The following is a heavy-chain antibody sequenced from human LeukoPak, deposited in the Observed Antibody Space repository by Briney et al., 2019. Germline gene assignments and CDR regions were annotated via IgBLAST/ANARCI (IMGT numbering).Heavy chain of an antibody. CDR2: ISRNSGSI. V-gene: IGHV3-9*01. CDR1: GFTFDDYA. D-gene: IGHD1-26*01. CDR3: AKDGRREQTYYAHYFDY. Sequence: GRSLRLSCAASGFTFDDYAMHWVRQAPGKGLEWVSGISRNSGSIGYADSVKGRFTISRDNAKNSLYLQMNSLRAEDTALYYCAKDGRREQTYYAHYFDYWGQGTLVTVSS. J-gene: IGHJ4*02.